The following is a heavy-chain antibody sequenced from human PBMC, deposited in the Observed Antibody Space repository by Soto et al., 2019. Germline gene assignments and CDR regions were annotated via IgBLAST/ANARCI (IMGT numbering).Heavy chain of an antibody. CDR1: GFTFSNYA. J-gene: IGHJ4*02. CDR2: IGGSGTTT. CDR3: ATYHYQCSTYRRLDY. V-gene: IGHV3-23*01. D-gene: IGHD2-2*01. Sequence: VGSLGVSCEDSGFTFSNYAMIWVRQAPGKGLEWVSTIGGSGTTTYYADSVKGRFIISRDNSRNTLYLQMSSLRAEDTAVYYCATYHYQCSTYRRLDYWGQGSLVTVSS.